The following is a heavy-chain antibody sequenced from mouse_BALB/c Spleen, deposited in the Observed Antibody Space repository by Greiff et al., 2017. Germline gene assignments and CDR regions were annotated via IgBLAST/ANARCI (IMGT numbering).Heavy chain of an antibody. Sequence: VQLQQSGAELVKPGASVKLSCTASGFNIKDTYMHWVKQRPEQGLEWIGRIDPANGNTKYDPKFQGKATITADTSSNTAYLQLSSLTSEDTAVYYCARDWDDGAWFAYWGQGTLVTVSA. D-gene: IGHD4-1*01. J-gene: IGHJ3*01. CDR1: GFNIKDTY. CDR3: ARDWDDGAWFAY. V-gene: IGHV14-3*02. CDR2: IDPANGNT.